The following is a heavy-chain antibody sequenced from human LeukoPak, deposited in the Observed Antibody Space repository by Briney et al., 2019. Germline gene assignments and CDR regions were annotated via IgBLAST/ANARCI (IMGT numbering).Heavy chain of an antibody. CDR1: GGTFSSYA. J-gene: IGHJ6*03. CDR3: ARGRDIVVVPYYYYYYMDV. D-gene: IGHD2-2*01. CDR2: IIPIFGTA. Sequence: SVKVSCKASGGTFSSYAISWVRQAPGQGLEWMGGIIPIFGTANYAQKFHGRVTITADESTSTAYMELSSLRSEDTAVYYCARGRDIVVVPYYYYYYMDVWGKGTTLTVSS. V-gene: IGHV1-69*13.